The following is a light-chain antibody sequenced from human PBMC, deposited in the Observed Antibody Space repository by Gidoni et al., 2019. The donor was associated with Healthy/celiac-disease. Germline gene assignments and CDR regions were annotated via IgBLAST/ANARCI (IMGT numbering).Light chain of an antibody. J-gene: IGKJ1*01. CDR2: AAC. V-gene: IGKV1-39*01. Sequence: DIQLTQSPSSLSASVGDRVTITCRGSQSFSSYLNWYQQKPGNAPKLLIYAACSLQSGVPSRFSGSGSGTDFTLTMSSQQTEDLATYYCQQSYSTPRTFGQXTKVEIK. CDR1: QSFSSY. CDR3: QQSYSTPRT.